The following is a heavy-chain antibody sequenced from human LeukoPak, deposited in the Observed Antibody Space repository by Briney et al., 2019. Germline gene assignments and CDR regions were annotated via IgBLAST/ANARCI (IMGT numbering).Heavy chain of an antibody. D-gene: IGHD3-22*01. V-gene: IGHV3-21*04. CDR3: ARVDGGDSSGYYDY. CDR2: ISSSSSYI. CDR1: GFTFSSYS. J-gene: IGHJ4*02. Sequence: GGSLRLSCAASGFTFSSYSMNWVRQAPGKGLEWVSSISSSSSYIYYADSVKGRFTISRDNAKNSLYLQMNSLRAEDTAVYYCARVDGGDSSGYYDYWGQGTLVTVSS.